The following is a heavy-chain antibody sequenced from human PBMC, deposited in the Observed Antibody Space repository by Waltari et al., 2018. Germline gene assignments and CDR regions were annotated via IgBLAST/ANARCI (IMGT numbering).Heavy chain of an antibody. J-gene: IGHJ4*02. CDR1: GLTFRSSS. CDR2: ISYEGSNK. CDR3: ASSPYYYESRSRTQKNEHFDY. V-gene: IGHV3-30*01. D-gene: IGHD3-22*01. Sequence: QVQLVESGGGVVHPGRSLRLPCAASGLTFRSSSLPCVRRPPGQAFERVAVISYEGSNKSYAGSEKGRITISRDNSKDTLYLQMNSLRAEDTAVYYCASSPYYYESRSRTQKNEHFDYWGQGTLVTVSS.